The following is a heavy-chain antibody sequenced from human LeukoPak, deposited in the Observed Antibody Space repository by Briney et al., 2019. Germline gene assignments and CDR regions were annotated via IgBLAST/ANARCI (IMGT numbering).Heavy chain of an antibody. CDR1: GGSISSYY. Sequence: SETLSLTCTVSGGSISSYYWSWIRQPPGKGLEWIGYIYYSGSTNYNPSLKSRVTISVDTSKNQFSLKLSSVTAADTAMYYCARTDGYKPNYYFDYWGQGTLVTVSS. J-gene: IGHJ4*02. D-gene: IGHD5-24*01. CDR3: ARTDGYKPNYYFDY. CDR2: IYYSGST. V-gene: IGHV4-59*01.